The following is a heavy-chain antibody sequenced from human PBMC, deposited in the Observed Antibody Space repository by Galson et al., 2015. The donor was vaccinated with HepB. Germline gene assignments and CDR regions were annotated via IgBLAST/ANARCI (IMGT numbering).Heavy chain of an antibody. J-gene: IGHJ4*02. CDR2: IYWDDDK. CDR1: GFSLSTSGVG. D-gene: IGHD3-3*01. Sequence: PALVKPTQTLTLTCTFSGFSLSTSGVGVGWIRQPPGKALEWLALIYWDDDKRYSPSLKSRLAITKDTSKNQVVLTMTNMDPVDTATYYCAHTTSYYDFWSGYYYWGQGTLVTVSS. CDR3: AHTTSYYDFWSGYYY. V-gene: IGHV2-5*02.